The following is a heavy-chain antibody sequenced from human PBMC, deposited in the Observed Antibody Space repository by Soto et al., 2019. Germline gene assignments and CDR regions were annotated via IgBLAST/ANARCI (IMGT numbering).Heavy chain of an antibody. Sequence: PSDTLSLTCSFSVVSVISGVHYLNFIRQFPGKGLELIGYIYHSGGGYYNPSLKSRASMSVDTSKNEFSLRLASVTAADKAVYFCARDPDAKVDRQYFDYWGKGALVTVSS. J-gene: IGHJ4*02. CDR1: VVSVISGVHY. CDR2: IYHSGGG. V-gene: IGHV4-30-4*02. CDR3: ARDPDAKVDRQYFDY.